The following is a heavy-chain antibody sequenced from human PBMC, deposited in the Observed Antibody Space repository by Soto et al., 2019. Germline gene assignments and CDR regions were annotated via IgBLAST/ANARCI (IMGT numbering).Heavy chain of an antibody. J-gene: IGHJ6*03. CDR1: GFTFSSYG. Sequence: GSLRLSCAASGFTFSSYGMHWVRQAPGKGLEYVTAICSNGSSKYYGNSVKGRFTISRDNSKNTLYLQMGSLRAEDMAVYYCARVVVAATLYGDYYYYMDVWGKGTTVTVSS. CDR3: ARVVVAATLYGDYYYYMDV. D-gene: IGHD2-15*01. V-gene: IGHV3-64*01. CDR2: ICSNGSSK.